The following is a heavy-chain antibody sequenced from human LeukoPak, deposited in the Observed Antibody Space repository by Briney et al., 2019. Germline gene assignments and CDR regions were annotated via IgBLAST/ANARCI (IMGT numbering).Heavy chain of an antibody. CDR2: IKQDGSEK. CDR1: GFTFSSYW. J-gene: IGHJ4*02. Sequence: GGSLRLSCAASGFTFSSYWMSWVRQAPGKGLEWVANIKQDGSEKYYVDSVKGRFTISRDNAKNSLYLQMNSLRAEDTAVYYCARVPGSGSYSQPFDYWGQGTLVTVSS. CDR3: ARVPGSGSYSQPFDY. D-gene: IGHD3-10*01. V-gene: IGHV3-7*03.